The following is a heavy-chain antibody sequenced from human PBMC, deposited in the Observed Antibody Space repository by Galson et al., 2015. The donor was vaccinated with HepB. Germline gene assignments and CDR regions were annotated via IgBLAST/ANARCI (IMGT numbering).Heavy chain of an antibody. Sequence: SLRLSCAASGFIFSKYAMNWVRQAPGKGLEWVSIISGGAGDTYSKYAASVKGRFAISRDNSKNILYLEMNSLSDEDTASYYCARDRKSYNLDAEYWGQGTLVTVSS. CDR3: ARDRKSYNLDAEY. D-gene: IGHD3/OR15-3a*01. CDR1: GFIFSKYA. V-gene: IGHV3-23*01. CDR2: ISGGAGDT. J-gene: IGHJ4*02.